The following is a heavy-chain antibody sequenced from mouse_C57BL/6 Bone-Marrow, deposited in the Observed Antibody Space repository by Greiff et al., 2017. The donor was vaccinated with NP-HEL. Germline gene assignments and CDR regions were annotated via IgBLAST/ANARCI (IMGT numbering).Heavy chain of an antibody. D-gene: IGHD1-1*01. CDR1: GYTFTSYW. V-gene: IGHV1-5*01. CDR3: TRYGDLGTTVPWYFDV. J-gene: IGHJ1*03. CDR2: IYPGNSDT. Sequence: VQLKESGTVLARPGASVKMSCKTSGYTFTSYWMHWVKQRPGQGLEWIGAIYPGNSDTSYHQKFKGKAKLTAVTSASTAYMELSSLTNEDSAVYYCTRYGDLGTTVPWYFDVWGTGTTVTVSS.